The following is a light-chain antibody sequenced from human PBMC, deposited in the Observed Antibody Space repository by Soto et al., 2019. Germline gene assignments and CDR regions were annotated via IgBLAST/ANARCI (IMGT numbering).Light chain of an antibody. J-gene: IGKJ4*01. CDR3: QQCYATPLT. CDR2: KAS. CDR1: QTISSW. Sequence: DIQMTQSASAVSGSVGDRVTITCRASQTISSWLAWYQRKPGKAPKLLIYKASTLKSGVPSRFSGSGSGTEFTLTISSLQPEDSATYYCQQCYATPLTFGGGTKVDI. V-gene: IGKV1-5*03.